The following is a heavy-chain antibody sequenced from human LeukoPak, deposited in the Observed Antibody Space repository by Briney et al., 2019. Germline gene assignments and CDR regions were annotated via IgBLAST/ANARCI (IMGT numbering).Heavy chain of an antibody. CDR3: ARDVNPYYYDSSGYYFGNY. CDR1: GYTFTSYG. CDR2: ISAYNGNT. V-gene: IGHV1-18*01. J-gene: IGHJ4*02. Sequence: ASVKVSCKASGYTFTSYGISWVRQAPGQGLEWMGWISAYNGNTNYAQKLQGRVTMTTDTSTSTAYMELRSLRSDDTAVYYCARDVNPYYYDSSGYYFGNYWGQGTLVTVSS. D-gene: IGHD3-22*01.